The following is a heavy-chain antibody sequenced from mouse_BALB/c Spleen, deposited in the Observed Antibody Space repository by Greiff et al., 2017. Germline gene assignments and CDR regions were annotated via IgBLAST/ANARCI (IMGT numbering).Heavy chain of an antibody. J-gene: IGHJ3*01. Sequence: EVKLLESGGGLVQPGGSLKLSCAASGFDFSRYWMSWVRQAPGTGLEWIGEINPDSSTINYTPSLKDQFIISSDHANNTLYLQMSKVRSEDTALYYCARPNYYGSSYSAWCAYWGQGTLVTVSA. CDR3: ARPNYYGSSYSAWCAY. CDR2: INPDSSTI. D-gene: IGHD1-1*01. CDR1: GFDFSRYW. V-gene: IGHV4-1*02.